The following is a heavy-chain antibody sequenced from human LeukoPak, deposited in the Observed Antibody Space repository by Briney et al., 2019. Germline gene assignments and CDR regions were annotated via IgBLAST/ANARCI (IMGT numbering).Heavy chain of an antibody. J-gene: IGHJ4*02. CDR2: IKQDGSEK. D-gene: IGHD2-2*01. CDR1: GFTFSSYW. CDR3: ARGQRYCSSTSCFYFDY. V-gene: IGHV3-7*01. Sequence: GGSLRLSCAASGFTFSSYWMSWVRQAPGKGLEWVANIKQDGSEKYYVDSVKGRFTISRDNAKNSLYLQMNSLGAEDTAVYYCARGQRYCSSTSCFYFDYWGQGTLVTVSS.